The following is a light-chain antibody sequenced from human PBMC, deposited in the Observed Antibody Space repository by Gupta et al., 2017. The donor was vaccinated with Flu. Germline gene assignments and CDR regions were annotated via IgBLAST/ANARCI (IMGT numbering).Light chain of an antibody. CDR2: RAS. Sequence: VLPQSPATLSVSPGERATLSCRASQSVSSNLAWYQQKPGKAPRILIYRASTRATGIPARFSGSGSGTEFTLTISSLQSEDFAVYYCQQYHNWPGTFGQGTKLEIK. CDR3: QQYHNWPGT. V-gene: IGKV3-15*01. J-gene: IGKJ2*02. CDR1: QSVSSN.